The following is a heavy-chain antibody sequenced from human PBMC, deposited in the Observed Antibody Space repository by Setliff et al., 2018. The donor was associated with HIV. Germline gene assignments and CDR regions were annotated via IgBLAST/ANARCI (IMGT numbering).Heavy chain of an antibody. CDR3: ARDGTYCSGGTCGKIFDY. V-gene: IGHV4-39*07. CDR1: GGSISSTTSY. Sequence: ASETLSLTCVVSGGSISSTTSYWGWIRQPPGKGLEYIGSFYYSGSTYYNPSLKSRILISVDTSKNQVSLKLDSVTAADTAVYYCARDGTYCSGGTCGKIFDYWGQGTLVTVSS. J-gene: IGHJ4*02. D-gene: IGHD2-15*01. CDR2: FYYSGST.